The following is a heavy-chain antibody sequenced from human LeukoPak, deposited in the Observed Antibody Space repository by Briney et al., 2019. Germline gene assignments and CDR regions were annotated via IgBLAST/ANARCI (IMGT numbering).Heavy chain of an antibody. V-gene: IGHV4-59*01. Sequence: PSETLSLTCTVSGGSISSYYWSWIRQPPGKGLEWIGYIFYSGSTNCNPSLKSRVTISVDTSKNQFSLNLGSVTAADTAIYYCARDTGYLGSNYGMDVWGQGTTVTVSS. CDR2: IFYSGST. CDR3: ARDTGYLGSNYGMDV. J-gene: IGHJ6*02. CDR1: GGSISSYY. D-gene: IGHD3-22*01.